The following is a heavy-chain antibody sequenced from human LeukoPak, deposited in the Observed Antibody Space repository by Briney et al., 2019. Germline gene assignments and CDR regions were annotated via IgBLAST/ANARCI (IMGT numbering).Heavy chain of an antibody. CDR3: ARGGYSYGHYYYYYYMDV. V-gene: IGHV4-34*01. D-gene: IGHD5-18*01. CDR2: INHSGST. J-gene: IGHJ6*03. Sequence: SETPSLTCAVYGGSFSGYYWSWIRQPPGKGLEWIGEINHSGSTNYNPSLKSRVTISVDTSKNQFSLKLRSVTAADTAVYYCARGGYSYGHYYYYYYMDVWGKGTTVTVSS. CDR1: GGSFSGYY.